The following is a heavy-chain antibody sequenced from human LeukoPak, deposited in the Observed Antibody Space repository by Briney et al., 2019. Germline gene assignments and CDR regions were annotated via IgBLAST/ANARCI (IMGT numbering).Heavy chain of an antibody. J-gene: IGHJ4*02. Sequence: SETLSLTCTVSGGSISNSYWSWIRQPAGKGLEWIGRVSASGNTNYNPSLESRVTMSLDTSKNQFSLHLTSVTAADTAVYYCAREPVLRYFDPTGYYFDYWGQGTLVTVSS. V-gene: IGHV4-4*07. D-gene: IGHD3-9*01. CDR2: VSASGNT. CDR3: AREPVLRYFDPTGYYFDY. CDR1: GGSISNSY.